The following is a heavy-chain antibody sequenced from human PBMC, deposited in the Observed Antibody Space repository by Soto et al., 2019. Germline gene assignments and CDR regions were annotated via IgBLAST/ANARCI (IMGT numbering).Heavy chain of an antibody. CDR1: GYTFKSYQ. Sequence: GASVTVSCTASGYTFKSYQIYWVRQAPGQRLECMGWINVSNGNTEYSQNFQGRVTITRDTSASTVYMELNSLRSEDTAVYYCARDTDLTLMTTLDYWGQGTPVTVSS. D-gene: IGHD4-17*01. CDR2: INVSNGNT. V-gene: IGHV1-3*01. J-gene: IGHJ4*02. CDR3: ARDTDLTLMTTLDY.